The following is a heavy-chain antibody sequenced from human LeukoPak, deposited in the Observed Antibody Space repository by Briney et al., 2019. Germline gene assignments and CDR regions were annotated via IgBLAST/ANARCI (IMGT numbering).Heavy chain of an antibody. J-gene: IGHJ5*02. V-gene: IGHV3-30*03. CDR3: ATGSDYYYAS. Sequence: GGSLRLSCVASGFTFTRNCMHSVRQAPGKGLEWVAAIPHDGSNALYADSVKGRFIISRDDSKNTQYLQMNSLRIEDSAMYYCATGSDYYYASWGQGTLVTVSS. CDR1: GFTFTRNC. D-gene: IGHD3-3*01. CDR2: IPHDGSNA.